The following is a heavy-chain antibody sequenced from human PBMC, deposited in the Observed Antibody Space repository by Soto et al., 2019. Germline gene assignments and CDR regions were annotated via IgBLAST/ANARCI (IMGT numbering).Heavy chain of an antibody. CDR1: GYTFTNHG. V-gene: IGHV1-18*04. Sequence: XSVKVSCKTSGYTFTNHGINWVRQAPGQGLEWMGWINPYNANTNYAQKPQGRVTMTTDTSTSTAYMDLRSLTSDDTAVHYCARDRVEGIWGDAFDIWGQGTMVTVSS. D-gene: IGHD3-16*01. CDR2: INPYNANT. CDR3: ARDRVEGIWGDAFDI. J-gene: IGHJ3*02.